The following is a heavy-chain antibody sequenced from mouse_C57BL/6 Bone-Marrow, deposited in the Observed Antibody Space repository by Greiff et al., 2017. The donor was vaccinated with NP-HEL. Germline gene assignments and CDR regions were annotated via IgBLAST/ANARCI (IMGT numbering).Heavy chain of an antibody. D-gene: IGHD3-3*01. V-gene: IGHV5-17*01. CDR3: AKKLGRRTVPYAY. CDR2: ISSGSSTI. J-gene: IGHJ3*01. CDR1: GFTFTDYG. Sequence: EVQLVESGGGLVKPGGSLKLSCAASGFTFTDYGMHWVRQAPEKGLEWVAYISSGSSTIYYADTLKGRFTISRDNAKNTLFLQMTSVRSEDTAMYYCAKKLGRRTVPYAYWGKGTLVTVSA.